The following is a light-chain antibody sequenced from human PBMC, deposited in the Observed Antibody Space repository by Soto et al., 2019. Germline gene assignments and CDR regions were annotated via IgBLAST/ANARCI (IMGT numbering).Light chain of an antibody. Sequence: DIVMTQSPLSLPVTPGEPASISCRSSQSLLYTNGYNYLDWYLQKPGQSPQLLIYLGSYRASGVPDRFSGSGSGTDVTLKISRVEAEDVGVYYCMQTLQTPLTFGGGTKVEIK. J-gene: IGKJ4*01. CDR2: LGS. V-gene: IGKV2-28*01. CDR3: MQTLQTPLT. CDR1: QSLLYTNGYNY.